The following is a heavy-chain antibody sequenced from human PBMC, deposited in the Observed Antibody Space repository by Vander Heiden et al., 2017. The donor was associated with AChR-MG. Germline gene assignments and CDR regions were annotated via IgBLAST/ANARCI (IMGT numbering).Heavy chain of an antibody. CDR3: ARDGWITMIYGYYGMDV. CDR2: ISDSGTDT. D-gene: IGHD3-22*01. CDR1: GFTVSAKS. Sequence: QVQLVESGGGLVKPGGSLRLSCEACGFTVSAKSLTWIRQVPGKGLEWVGYISDSGTDTDYSDSVKGRFTISKDNAKNSLYLQMNSLRAEDTAVYYCARDGWITMIYGYYGMDVWGQGTTVTVSS. J-gene: IGHJ6*02. V-gene: IGHV3-11*01.